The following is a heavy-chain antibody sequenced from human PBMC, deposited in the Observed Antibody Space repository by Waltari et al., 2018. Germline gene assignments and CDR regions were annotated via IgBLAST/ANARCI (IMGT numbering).Heavy chain of an antibody. Sequence: QLQLQESGPGLVKPSETLSLTCSVSGGSISSTSYYWGWIRQPPGKGLEWIGSFIYNGNTYINPSLKSRVTISVDTSKNHFSLQLRSVTAADTAMYYCARPGRVGGGSLMGLDYWGQGTLVTVSS. CDR2: FIYNGNT. V-gene: IGHV4-39*02. CDR1: GGSISSTSYY. D-gene: IGHD2-15*01. J-gene: IGHJ4*02. CDR3: ARPGRVGGGSLMGLDY.